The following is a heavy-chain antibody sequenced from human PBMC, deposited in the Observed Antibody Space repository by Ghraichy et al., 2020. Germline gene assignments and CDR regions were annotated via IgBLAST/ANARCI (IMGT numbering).Heavy chain of an antibody. Sequence: SETLSLTCTLSGGSINTDTYYWGWIRQPPGKGLEWIGSIYNSGLTYYNASLKSRVTISVDRPKNHFSLKLTSVTAADTAVYFCARGYCRGGSCYSDYWGQGTLVVVSS. CDR3: ARGYCRGGSCYSDY. CDR2: IYNSGLT. J-gene: IGHJ4*02. CDR1: GGSINTDTYY. V-gene: IGHV4-39*07. D-gene: IGHD2-15*01.